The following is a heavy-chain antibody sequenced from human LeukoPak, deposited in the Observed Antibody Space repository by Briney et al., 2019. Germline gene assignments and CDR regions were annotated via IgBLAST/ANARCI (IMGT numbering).Heavy chain of an antibody. J-gene: IGHJ4*02. CDR2: IYPGDSDT. CDR1: GYSFTTYW. Sequence: GESLKISCKASGYSFTTYWIGWVRQMPGKGLEWMGIIYPGDSDTRYGPSFQGQVTISAEKPISTAYLQWTGLKARNPAFNYCARILGGDTGFLDYWGQGTLVTVSS. CDR3: ARILGGDTGFLDY. V-gene: IGHV5-51*04. D-gene: IGHD2-8*02.